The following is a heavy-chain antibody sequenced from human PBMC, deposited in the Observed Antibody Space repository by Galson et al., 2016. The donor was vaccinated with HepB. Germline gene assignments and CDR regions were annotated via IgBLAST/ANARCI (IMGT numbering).Heavy chain of an antibody. CDR3: ARKYYDSSGSYFGY. V-gene: IGHV3-21*06. CDR1: GITLSDYT. CDR2: ISSSGYYI. D-gene: IGHD3-22*01. J-gene: IGHJ4*02. Sequence: SLRLSCAVSGITLSDYTIDWVRQAPGKGLEWVSSISSSGYYIFYADSVKGRFTISRDNANNLVFLQMKSLRVEDTALYYCARKYYDSSGSYFGYWGQGTLVTVSS.